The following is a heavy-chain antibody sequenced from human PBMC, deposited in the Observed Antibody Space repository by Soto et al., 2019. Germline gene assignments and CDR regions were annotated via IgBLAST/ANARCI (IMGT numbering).Heavy chain of an antibody. CDR1: GFTFSSYS. CDR2: ISSSSYI. Sequence: EVQLVESGGGLVKPGGSLRLSCAASGFTFSSYSMNWVRQAPGKGLEWVSSISSSSYIYYAASVKGRFTISSDNAKNSLYLQMNSLRAEDTAVYYCARDREGVGAGLFWGQGTMVTVSS. CDR3: ARDREGVGAGLF. D-gene: IGHD1-26*01. V-gene: IGHV3-21*01. J-gene: IGHJ3*01.